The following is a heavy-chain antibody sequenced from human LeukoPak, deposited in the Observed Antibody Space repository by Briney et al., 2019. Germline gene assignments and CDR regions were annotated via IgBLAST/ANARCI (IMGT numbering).Heavy chain of an antibody. CDR2: IYYSGST. Sequence: PSETLSLTCTVSGGSISCGDYYWSWIRQPPGKGLEWIGYIYYSGSTYYNPSLKSRVTISVDTSKNQFSLKLSSVTAADTAVYYCASLISVRGVIIDYWGQGTLVTVSS. V-gene: IGHV4-30-4*01. D-gene: IGHD3-10*01. CDR3: ASLISVRGVIIDY. CDR1: GGSISCGDYY. J-gene: IGHJ4*02.